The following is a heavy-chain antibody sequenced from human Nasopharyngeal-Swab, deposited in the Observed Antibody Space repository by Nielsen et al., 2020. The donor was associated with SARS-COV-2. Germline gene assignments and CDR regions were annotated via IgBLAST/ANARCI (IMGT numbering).Heavy chain of an antibody. J-gene: IGHJ4*02. Sequence: GGSLRLSCAASGFTFSRYTMHWVRQAPGKGLEWVAVISYDGSNKYYADSVKGRFTISRDISKRTLYLQMNSLRAEDTAVFYCASTPLDSSGYYYAFHYWGRGTLVTVSS. V-gene: IGHV3-30-3*01. D-gene: IGHD3-22*01. CDR3: ASTPLDSSGYYYAFHY. CDR2: ISYDGSNK. CDR1: GFTFSRYT.